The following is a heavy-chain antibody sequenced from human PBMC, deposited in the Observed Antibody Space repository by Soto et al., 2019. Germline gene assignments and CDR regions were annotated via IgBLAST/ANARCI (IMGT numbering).Heavy chain of an antibody. Sequence: TLSLTCTVSGGSISSGDYYWSWIRQPPGKALEWLALIDWDDDKYYSTSLKTRLTISKDTSKNQVVLTMTNMDPVDTATYYCARMGYSSSWYYFDYWGQGTLVTVSS. CDR3: ARMGYSSSWYYFDY. CDR2: IDWDDDK. J-gene: IGHJ4*02. V-gene: IGHV2-70*18. CDR1: GGSISSGDYY. D-gene: IGHD6-13*01.